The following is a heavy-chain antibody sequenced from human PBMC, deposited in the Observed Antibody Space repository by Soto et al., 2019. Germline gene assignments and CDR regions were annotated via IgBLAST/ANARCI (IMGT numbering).Heavy chain of an antibody. CDR2: IIPILGIA. Sequence: QVQLVQSGAEVKKPGSSVKVSCKASGGTFSSYTISWVRQAPGQGLEWMGRIIPILGIANYAQKFQGRVTITADKSTSTAYMELSSLRSEDTAVYYCVTSSSSHPSRDYWGQRTLFTVSS. J-gene: IGHJ4*02. D-gene: IGHD6-6*01. CDR3: VTSSSSHPSRDY. V-gene: IGHV1-69*02. CDR1: GGTFSSYT.